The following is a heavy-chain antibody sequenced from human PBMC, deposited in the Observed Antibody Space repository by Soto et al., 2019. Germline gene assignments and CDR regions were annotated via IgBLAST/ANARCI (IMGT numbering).Heavy chain of an antibody. CDR3: ARGKNSYVAVRTYYFDY. D-gene: IGHD3-10*02. CDR2: IYHSGST. J-gene: IGHJ4*02. Sequence: SETLSLTCTVSGGSISSYYWSWIRQPPGKGLEWIGEIYHSGSTNYNPSLKSRVTISVDTSKNQFSLKLSSVTAADTAVYYCARGKNSYVAVRTYYFDYWGQGTLVTVSS. V-gene: IGHV4-59*12. CDR1: GGSISSYY.